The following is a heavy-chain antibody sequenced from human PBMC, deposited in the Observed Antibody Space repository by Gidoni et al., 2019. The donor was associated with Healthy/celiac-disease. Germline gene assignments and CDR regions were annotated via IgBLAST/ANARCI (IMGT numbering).Heavy chain of an antibody. CDR1: GLTFSSYD. CDR3: ARAIRYNWNDGDWYFDL. D-gene: IGHD1-1*01. Sequence: EVQLVESGAGLVPPGGSLRLSYAASGLTFSSYDMHWVRQATGKGLEWVTAIGTAGDTYYPGYVKGRFTISRENAKNSLYLQMNSLRAGDTAVYYCARAIRYNWNDGDWYFDLWGRGTLVTVSS. J-gene: IGHJ2*01. V-gene: IGHV3-13*01. CDR2: IGTAGDT.